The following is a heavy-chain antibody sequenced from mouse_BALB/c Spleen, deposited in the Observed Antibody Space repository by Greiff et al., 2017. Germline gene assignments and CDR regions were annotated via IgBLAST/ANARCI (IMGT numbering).Heavy chain of an antibody. CDR1: GFTFSSYG. V-gene: IGHV5-6*01. CDR2: ISSGGSYT. Sequence: EVKLVESGGDLVKPGGSLKLSCAASGFTFSSYGMSWVRQTPDKRLEWVATISSGGSYTYYPDSVKGRFTIPRDNAKNTLYLQMSSLKSEDTAMYYCARQEDSYYFDYWGQGTTLTVSS. CDR3: ARQEDSYYFDY. J-gene: IGHJ2*01.